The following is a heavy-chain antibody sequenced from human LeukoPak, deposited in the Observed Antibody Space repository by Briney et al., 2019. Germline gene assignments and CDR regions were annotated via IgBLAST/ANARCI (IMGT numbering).Heavy chain of an antibody. D-gene: IGHD2-2*02. V-gene: IGHV4-59*01. CDR2: IYYSGST. Sequence: SETLSLTCTVSGGSISSYYWSWIRQPPGKGLEWIGYIYYSGSTNYNPSLKSRVTISADTSKNQFSLKLSSVTAADTAVYYCARYCSSTSCYNYFDYWGQGTLVTVSS. CDR1: GGSISSYY. CDR3: ARYCSSTSCYNYFDY. J-gene: IGHJ4*02.